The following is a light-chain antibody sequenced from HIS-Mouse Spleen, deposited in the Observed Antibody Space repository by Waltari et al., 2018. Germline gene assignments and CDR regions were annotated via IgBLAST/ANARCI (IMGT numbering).Light chain of an antibody. CDR1: SSDVGSYNL. Sequence: QSALTQPASVSGSPGQSIPIPCTGTSSDVGSYNLVSWYQQHPGKAPKLMIYEGSKRPSGVSNRFSGSKSGNTASLTISGLQAEDEADYYCSSYTSSSTYVFGTGTKVTVL. CDR2: EGS. CDR3: SSYTSSSTYV. J-gene: IGLJ1*01. V-gene: IGLV2-14*02.